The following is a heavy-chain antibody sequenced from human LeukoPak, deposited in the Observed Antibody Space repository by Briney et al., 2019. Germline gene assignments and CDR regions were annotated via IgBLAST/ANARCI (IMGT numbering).Heavy chain of an antibody. Sequence: GGSLRLSCTASGFTFSSYAMHWVRQAPGKGLEWVALISYDGSDKYYADPVKGRFTISRDNAKNSLYLQMNSLRAEDTAVYYCARDLYSSGWYMDYWGQGTLVTVSS. CDR1: GFTFSSYA. D-gene: IGHD6-19*01. CDR2: ISYDGSDK. V-gene: IGHV3-30*04. J-gene: IGHJ4*02. CDR3: ARDLYSSGWYMDY.